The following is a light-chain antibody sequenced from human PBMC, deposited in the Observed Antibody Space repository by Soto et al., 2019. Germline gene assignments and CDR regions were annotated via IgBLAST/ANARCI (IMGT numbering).Light chain of an antibody. V-gene: IGKV1-5*01. J-gene: IGKJ5*01. CDR1: QTISRW. CDR3: HSRA. Sequence: DIQLTQTPSTLPASVGHEVTITCRASQTISRWLAWYQQKPGRAPKLLIYDASTLESGVPSRFSGSGSETEFTLTISRLQPDDFATYFCHSRAFGQGTRLEIK. CDR2: DAS.